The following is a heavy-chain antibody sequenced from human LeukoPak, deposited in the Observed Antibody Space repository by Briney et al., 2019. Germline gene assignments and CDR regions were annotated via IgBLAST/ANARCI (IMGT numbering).Heavy chain of an antibody. J-gene: IGHJ4*02. Sequence: PSETLSLTCTVSGGSISSSSYYWGWIRQPPGKGLEWIGSIYYSGSTYYNPSLKSRVTMSVDTSKNQFSLKLSSVTAADTAVYYCARDRGRKIYYFDYWGQGTLVTVSS. CDR1: GGSISSSSYY. CDR2: IYYSGST. V-gene: IGHV4-39*07. D-gene: IGHD3-10*01. CDR3: ARDRGRKIYYFDY.